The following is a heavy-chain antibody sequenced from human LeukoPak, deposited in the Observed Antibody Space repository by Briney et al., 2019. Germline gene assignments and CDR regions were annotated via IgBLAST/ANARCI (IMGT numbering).Heavy chain of an antibody. CDR3: ARDPHGYNSYFDY. Sequence: GGSLRLSCSASGFTFSSYAMHWVRQAPGKGLEYVSGISSNGGSVYADSVKGRFTTSRDNSKNTLFLQMSSLRAEDTAVYYCARDPHGYNSYFDYWGQGTLVTVSS. CDR2: ISSNGGS. D-gene: IGHD5-24*01. V-gene: IGHV3-64D*06. CDR1: GFTFSSYA. J-gene: IGHJ4*02.